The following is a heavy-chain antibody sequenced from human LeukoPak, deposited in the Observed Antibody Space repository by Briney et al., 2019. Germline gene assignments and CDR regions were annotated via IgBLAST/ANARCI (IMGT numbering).Heavy chain of an antibody. V-gene: IGHV4-34*01. D-gene: IGHD3-22*01. J-gene: IGHJ3*02. CDR3: ARGYPQIVVVMADAFDI. CDR1: GGSFSGYY. CDR2: INHSGST. Sequence: SETLSLTCAVYGGSFSGYYWSWIRQPPGKGLEWIGEINHSGSTNYHPSLKSRVTISVDTSKNQFSLKLSSVTPADTAVYYCARGYPQIVVVMADAFDIWGQGTMVTVSS.